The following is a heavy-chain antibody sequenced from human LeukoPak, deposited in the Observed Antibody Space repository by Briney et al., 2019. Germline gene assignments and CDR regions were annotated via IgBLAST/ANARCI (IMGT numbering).Heavy chain of an antibody. CDR3: AREGDSGYDLDY. Sequence: SDTLSLTCTVSGGSISSYYWSWIRQPPGKGLEWIGYIYYSGSTNYNPSLKSRVTISVDTSKNQFSLKLSSVTAADTAVYYCAREGDSGYDLDYWGQGTLVTVSS. CDR1: GGSISSYY. CDR2: IYYSGST. J-gene: IGHJ4*02. D-gene: IGHD5-12*01. V-gene: IGHV4-59*01.